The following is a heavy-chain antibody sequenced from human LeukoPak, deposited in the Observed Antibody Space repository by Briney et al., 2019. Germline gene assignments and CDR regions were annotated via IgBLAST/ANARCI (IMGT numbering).Heavy chain of an antibody. CDR1: GGSTSSSSYY. J-gene: IGHJ5*02. CDR2: IYYSGST. Sequence: PSETLSLTCTVSGGSTSSSSYYWGWIRQPPGKGLEWIGSIYYSGSTNYNPSLKSRVTISVDTSKNQFSLKLSSVTAADTAVYYCARSRYYDFWSGFPPFDPWGQGTLVTVSS. D-gene: IGHD3-3*01. V-gene: IGHV4-39*07. CDR3: ARSRYYDFWSGFPPFDP.